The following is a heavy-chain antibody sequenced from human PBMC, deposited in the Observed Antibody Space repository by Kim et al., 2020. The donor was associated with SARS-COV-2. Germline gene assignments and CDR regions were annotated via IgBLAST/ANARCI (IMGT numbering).Heavy chain of an antibody. CDR1: GGIFSSYA. Sequence: SVKVSCKASGGIFSSYAFSWVRQAPGQGLEWMGGIIPMFGTTMYAQKFQGRVTITADESTTTAYMEVSSLRSEDTAVYYCARAPRYTNVKYLASDFWGQGTLLTVS. D-gene: IGHD1-20*01. CDR2: IIPMFGTT. CDR3: ARAPRYTNVKYLASDF. J-gene: IGHJ4*02. V-gene: IGHV1-69*13.